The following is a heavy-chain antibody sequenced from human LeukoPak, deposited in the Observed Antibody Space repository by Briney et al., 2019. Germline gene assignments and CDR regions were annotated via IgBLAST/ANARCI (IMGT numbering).Heavy chain of an antibody. V-gene: IGHV3-7*01. CDR3: AGSGWQVYLDY. CDR1: GFTFTTFW. J-gene: IGHJ4*02. CDR2: IKQDGSER. Sequence: GGSLRLSCAASGFTFTTFWMSWVRQAPGRGLEWVANIKQDGSERYYVDSVKGRFTISRDNAKNSLYLQMNSLRAEDTGVYYCAGSGWQVYLDYWGQGALATVSS. D-gene: IGHD6-19*01.